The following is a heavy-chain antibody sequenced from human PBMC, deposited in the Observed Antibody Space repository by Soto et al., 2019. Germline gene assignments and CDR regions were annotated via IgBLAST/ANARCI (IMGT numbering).Heavy chain of an antibody. V-gene: IGHV1-69*01. CDR2: IITLFGTA. Sequence: VQLMQSGAEVKQPGSSVKVSCKASGGTFSSHSINWVRQAPGQGLEWMGGIITLFGTANYAQNFQGRVTITADQSTSTAYMELNSLRSDDTAVNYCAREVAYGDFSAALLDWGQGTLVTVSS. CDR1: GGTFSSHS. J-gene: IGHJ4*02. D-gene: IGHD4-17*01. CDR3: AREVAYGDFSAALLD.